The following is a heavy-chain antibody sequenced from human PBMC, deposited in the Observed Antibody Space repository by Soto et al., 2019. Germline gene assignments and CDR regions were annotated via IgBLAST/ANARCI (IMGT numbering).Heavy chain of an antibody. Sequence: ASVKVSCKASGYTFTSYDVNWVRQATGQGLEWMGWMNPNSGNTGYAQKFQGRVTMTRDTSTSTVYMELSSLRSEDTAVYYCARDSGSGYYPRWGQGTLVTVSS. V-gene: IGHV1-8*01. D-gene: IGHD3-22*01. CDR2: MNPNSGNT. CDR1: GYTFTSYD. J-gene: IGHJ4*02. CDR3: ARDSGSGYYPR.